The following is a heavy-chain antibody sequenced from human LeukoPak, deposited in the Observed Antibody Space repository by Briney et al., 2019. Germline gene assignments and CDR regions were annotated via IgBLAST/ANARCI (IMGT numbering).Heavy chain of an antibody. CDR1: GGSISSGSYY. D-gene: IGHD4-23*01. J-gene: IGHJ4*02. CDR3: ARDDYGGNLLGY. V-gene: IGHV4-61*02. Sequence: PSQTLSLICTVSGGSISSGSYYWSWIRQPAGKGLEWIGRIYTSGSTNYNPSLKSRVTISVDTSKNQFSLKLSSVTAADTAVYYCARDDYGGNLLGYWGQGTLVTVSS. CDR2: IYTSGST.